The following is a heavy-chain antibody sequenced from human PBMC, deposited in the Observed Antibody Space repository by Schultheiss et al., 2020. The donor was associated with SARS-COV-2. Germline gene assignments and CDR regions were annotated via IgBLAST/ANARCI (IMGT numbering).Heavy chain of an antibody. V-gene: IGHV3-9*01. J-gene: IGHJ6*02. D-gene: IGHD3-16*02. Sequence: GGSLRLSCAASGFTFSSYAMHWVRQAPGKGLEWVSGISWNSGSIGYADSVKGRFTISRDNAKNSLYLQMNSLRAEDTAVYYCASYPNSQEGLYYYYGMDVWGQGTTVTVSS. CDR3: ASYPNSQEGLYYYYGMDV. CDR2: ISWNSGSI. CDR1: GFTFSSYA.